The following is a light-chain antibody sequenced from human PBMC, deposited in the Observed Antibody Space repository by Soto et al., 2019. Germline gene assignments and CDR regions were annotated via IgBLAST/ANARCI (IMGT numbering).Light chain of an antibody. CDR2: KAS. J-gene: IGKJ2*01. CDR1: QSINTW. CDR3: QQYNSYST. Sequence: DIQMTQSPSTLSASVGDRVTITCRASQSINTWLAWYQQKPGEAPKLLIYKASSLHSGVPSRFCGSGSGTDFTLTISSLQPDDFATYYCQQYNSYSTFGQGTKLDIK. V-gene: IGKV1-5*03.